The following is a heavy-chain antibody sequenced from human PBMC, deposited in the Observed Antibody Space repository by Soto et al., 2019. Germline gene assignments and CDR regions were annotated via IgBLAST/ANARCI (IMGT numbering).Heavy chain of an antibody. V-gene: IGHV3-9*01. CDR1: GFTFDDYA. D-gene: IGHD2-15*01. J-gene: IGHJ6*02. CDR3: AKDMGYCSGGSCRTSYYYYGMDV. Sequence: EVQLVESGGGLVQPGRSLRLSCAASGFTFDDYAMHWVRQAPGKGLEWASGISWNSGSIGYADSVKGRFTFSRDNAKNSLYLQMNSLRAEDTALYYCAKDMGYCSGGSCRTSYYYYGMDVWGQGTTVTVSS. CDR2: ISWNSGSI.